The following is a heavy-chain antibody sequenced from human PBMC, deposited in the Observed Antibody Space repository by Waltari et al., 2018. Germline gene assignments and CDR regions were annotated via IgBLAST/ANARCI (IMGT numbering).Heavy chain of an antibody. CDR3: ARDQRQWLVRRAFDI. J-gene: IGHJ3*02. D-gene: IGHD6-19*01. Sequence: EVQLVESGGGLVQPGGSLRLSCAASGFTFSSYWMHWVRQAPGKGLVGVSRINSDGSSTSYADSVKGRFTISRDNAKNTLYLQMNSLRAEDTAVYYCARDQRQWLVRRAFDIWGQGTMVTVSS. V-gene: IGHV3-74*01. CDR2: INSDGSST. CDR1: GFTFSSYW.